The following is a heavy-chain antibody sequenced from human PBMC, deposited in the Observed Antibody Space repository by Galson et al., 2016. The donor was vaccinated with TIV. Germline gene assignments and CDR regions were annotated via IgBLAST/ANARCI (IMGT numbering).Heavy chain of an antibody. V-gene: IGHV3-23*01. D-gene: IGHD2-21*01. CDR3: ARHIAIPALKRHHYFDP. CDR1: GFTFSSYA. Sequence: SLRLSCAASGFTFSSYAMSWVRQAPGKGLEWVAAISGSGGSTYYVDSVKGRFTISRDNSKNTVYLQMNSLRAEDTAIYYCARHIAIPALKRHHYFDPWGQGSLVTVSS. J-gene: IGHJ5*02. CDR2: ISGSGGST.